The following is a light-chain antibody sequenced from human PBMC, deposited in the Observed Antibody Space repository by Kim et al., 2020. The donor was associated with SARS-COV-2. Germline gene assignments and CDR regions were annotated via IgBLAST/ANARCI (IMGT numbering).Light chain of an antibody. Sequence: GQKVTSSCSGSSFNMWNNYVSWYTQLPGTAPKLPIYDNNKRPSGIPDRFSGSKSGTSATLGITGLQTGDEADYYCGTWDSSLSAVVFGGGTQLTVL. V-gene: IGLV1-51*01. CDR2: DNN. J-gene: IGLJ2*01. CDR1: SFNMWNNY. CDR3: GTWDSSLSAVV.